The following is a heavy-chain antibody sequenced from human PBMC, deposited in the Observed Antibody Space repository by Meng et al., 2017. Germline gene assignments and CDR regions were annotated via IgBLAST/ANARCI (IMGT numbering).Heavy chain of an antibody. CDR2: IYPGDSDT. D-gene: IGHD1-26*01. V-gene: IGHV5-51*01. CDR1: GYSFTSYW. Sequence: KVSCKGSGYSFTSYWIGWVRQMPGKGLEWMGIIYPGDSDTRYSPSFQGQVTISADKSISTAYLQWSSLKASDTAMYYCARLGGSYSDYYYYGMDVWGQGTTVTVSS. J-gene: IGHJ6*02. CDR3: ARLGGSYSDYYYYGMDV.